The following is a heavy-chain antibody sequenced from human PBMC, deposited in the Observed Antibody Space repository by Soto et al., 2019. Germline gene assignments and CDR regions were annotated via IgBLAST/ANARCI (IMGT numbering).Heavy chain of an antibody. D-gene: IGHD1-7*01. CDR3: ARGGWNYSGDYYYGMDV. CDR1: GGSFSGYY. J-gene: IGHJ6*02. CDR2: INHSGST. Sequence: SETLSLTCAVYGGSFSGYYWSWIRQPPGKGLEWIGEINHSGSTNYNPSLKSRVTISVDTSKNQFSLKLSSVTAADTAVYYCARGGWNYSGDYYYGMDVWGQGTTDTVSS. V-gene: IGHV4-34*01.